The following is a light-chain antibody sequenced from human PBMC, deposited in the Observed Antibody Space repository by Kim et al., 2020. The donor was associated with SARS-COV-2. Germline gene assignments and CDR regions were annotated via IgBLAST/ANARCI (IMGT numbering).Light chain of an antibody. V-gene: IGKV1-5*03. Sequence: ASVGDRVTITCRASRSIAGLLAWYQQKPGQAPELLIYEASTLKSGVPSRFTGSGSGTEFTLTTSSLQPDDFATYYCQQYRSYPWTFGQGTKVDIK. CDR1: RSIAGL. J-gene: IGKJ1*01. CDR3: QQYRSYPWT. CDR2: EAS.